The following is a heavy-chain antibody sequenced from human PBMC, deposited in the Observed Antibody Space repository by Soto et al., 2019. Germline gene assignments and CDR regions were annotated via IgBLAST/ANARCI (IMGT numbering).Heavy chain of an antibody. V-gene: IGHV1-18*01. D-gene: IGHD5-12*01. CDR2: ISSYNGDT. Sequence: ASVKVSCKASGYTFTRSGISWVRQAPGQGPEWMGWISSYNGDTNYAQTFQGRVTMTTDTSTSTAYMELRSLRSDDTAVYYCAGRDGYPGQFDYWGQGTLVTISS. CDR1: GYTFTRSG. J-gene: IGHJ4*02. CDR3: AGRDGYPGQFDY.